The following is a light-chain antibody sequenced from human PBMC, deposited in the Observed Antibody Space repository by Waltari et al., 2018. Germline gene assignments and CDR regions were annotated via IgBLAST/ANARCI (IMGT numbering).Light chain of an antibody. J-gene: IGLJ3*02. Sequence: LVVTQSPSASASLGASVKLTCTLSSGHSSTIIAWLQQQPEKGPRYLMKVNSDGSHSRGDESPDRFSGAGSGAERYLTISSLQAEDEADYYCQTGGHGTWVFGGGTKLTVL. CDR2: VNSDGSH. V-gene: IGLV4-69*01. CDR3: QTGGHGTWV. CDR1: SGHSSTI.